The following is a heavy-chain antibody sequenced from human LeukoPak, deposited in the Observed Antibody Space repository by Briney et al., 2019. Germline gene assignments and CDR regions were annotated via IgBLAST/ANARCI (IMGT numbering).Heavy chain of an antibody. CDR1: GGSVSSGSYY. J-gene: IGHJ6*04. CDR3: ARDPKAGSGSYYDVNYYGMDV. Sequence: SETLSLTCTVSGGSVSSGSYYWSWIRQPPGKGLEWIGYIYYSGSTNYNPSLKSRVTIPVDTSKNQFSLKLSSVTAADTAVYYCARDPKAGSGSYYDVNYYGMDVWGKGTTVTVSS. D-gene: IGHD3-10*01. V-gene: IGHV4-61*01. CDR2: IYYSGST.